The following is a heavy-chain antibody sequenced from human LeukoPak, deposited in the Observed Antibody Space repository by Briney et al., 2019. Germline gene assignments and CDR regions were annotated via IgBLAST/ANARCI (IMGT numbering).Heavy chain of an antibody. CDR2: IKSRTDGGTI. CDR3: TAGVSRGD. D-gene: IGHD3-10*01. V-gene: IGHV3-15*01. CDR1: GFTLSNVW. Sequence: GGSLRLSCAASGFTLSNVWMSWVRQAPGKGLEWVGRIKSRTDGGTIDYAAPVKDRFTISRDDSKNTLFLEMNSPKTEDTAVYYCTAGVSRGDWGQGTLVTVSS. J-gene: IGHJ4*02.